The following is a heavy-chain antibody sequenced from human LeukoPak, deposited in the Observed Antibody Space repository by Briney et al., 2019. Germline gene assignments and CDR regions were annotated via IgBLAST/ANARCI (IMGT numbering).Heavy chain of an antibody. CDR3: ARENYYDGSGYYTYYHYMDV. V-gene: IGHV3-21*01. CDR2: ISSSGDYI. J-gene: IGHJ6*03. CDR1: GFTFSGYG. D-gene: IGHD3-22*01. Sequence: GGSLRLSCRGCGFTFSGYGMSWVRLAPGKGLEWVSSISSSGDYIHYADSVKGRIITSRDNAKNSVYLQMNSLRAEDTAVYYCARENYYDGSGYYTYYHYMDVWGKGTTVTVSS.